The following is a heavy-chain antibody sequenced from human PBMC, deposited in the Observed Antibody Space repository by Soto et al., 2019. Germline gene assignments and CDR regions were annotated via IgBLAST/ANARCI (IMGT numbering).Heavy chain of an antibody. CDR1: EITFSRYA. Sequence: GGSLRLSCAASEITFSRYAMSWVRQAPGKGLQWVSTINDSGDSTYYADSVKGRFTISRDNSKNTLYLQMNSLRADDTAVFYCAKGQYSSSSGWFDPWGQGTLVTVS. CDR2: INDSGDST. J-gene: IGHJ5*02. CDR3: AKGQYSSSSGWFDP. D-gene: IGHD6-13*01. V-gene: IGHV3-23*01.